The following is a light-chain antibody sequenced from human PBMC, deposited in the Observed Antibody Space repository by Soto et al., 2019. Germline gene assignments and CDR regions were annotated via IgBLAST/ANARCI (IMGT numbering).Light chain of an antibody. V-gene: IGKV1-8*01. J-gene: IGKJ3*01. CDR1: QGISSY. CDR3: QQYYSYPLT. CDR2: AAS. Sequence: ALRTTQSPSSFSASTGDRVTVTCRASQGISSYLAWYQQKPGKAPKLLIYAASTLQSGVPSRFSGSGSGTDYTLTISSLQSEDFATYYCQQYYSYPLTFGPGTKVDIK.